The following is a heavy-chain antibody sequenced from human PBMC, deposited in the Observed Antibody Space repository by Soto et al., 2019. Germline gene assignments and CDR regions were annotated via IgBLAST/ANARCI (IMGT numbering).Heavy chain of an antibody. Sequence: SETLSLTCTVSGGSVSSGSYYWSWIRQPPGKGLEWIGYIYYSGSTNYNPPLKSRVTISVDTSKNQFSLKLSSVTAADTAVYYCATRLRYSYGYYYYGMDVWGQGTTVTVSS. CDR1: GGSVSSGSYY. J-gene: IGHJ6*02. D-gene: IGHD5-18*01. CDR3: ATRLRYSYGYYYYGMDV. V-gene: IGHV4-61*01. CDR2: IYYSGST.